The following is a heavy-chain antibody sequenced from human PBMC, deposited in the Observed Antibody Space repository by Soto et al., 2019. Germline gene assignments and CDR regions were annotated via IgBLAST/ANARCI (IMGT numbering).Heavy chain of an antibody. D-gene: IGHD2-15*01. J-gene: IGHJ6*02. Sequence: PVGSLSLSCSASGFTFSSYDIHWVRQATGKGLEWVSAICTAGDTYYPGSVKGRFTISRENAKNSLYLQMNSLRAGDTAVYYCARTGRCSGGSCYSDYYGMDVWGQGTTVTVSS. CDR3: ARTGRCSGGSCYSDYYGMDV. V-gene: IGHV3-13*01. CDR2: ICTAGDT. CDR1: GFTFSSYD.